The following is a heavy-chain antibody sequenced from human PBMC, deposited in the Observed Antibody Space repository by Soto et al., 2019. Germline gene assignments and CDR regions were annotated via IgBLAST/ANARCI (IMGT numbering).Heavy chain of an antibody. CDR3: ARGALVRFNYYGSGSYYFDY. CDR1: GGSFSGYY. CDR2: INHSGST. Sequence: SETLSLTCAVYGGSFSGYYWSWIRQPPGKGLEWIGEINHSGSTSNNPSLKSRVTISVDTSKNQFYLKLSSVTAAVTAVYYCARGALVRFNYYGSGSYYFDYWGQGTLVTVSS. D-gene: IGHD3-10*01. V-gene: IGHV4-34*01. J-gene: IGHJ4*02.